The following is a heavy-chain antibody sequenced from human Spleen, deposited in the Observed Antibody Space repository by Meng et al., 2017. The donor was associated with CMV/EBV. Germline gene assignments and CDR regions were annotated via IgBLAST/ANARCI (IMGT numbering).Heavy chain of an antibody. CDR1: GFTFSGSA. Sequence: GESLKISCAASGFTFSGSAMHWVRQASGKGLEWVGRIRSKANSYATAYAASVKGRFTISRDDSKNTAYLQMNSLKTEDTAIYFCAKDKTYYYDSSGYYFHDWGQGTLVTVSS. D-gene: IGHD3-22*01. CDR2: IRSKANSYAT. V-gene: IGHV3-73*01. J-gene: IGHJ4*02. CDR3: AKDKTYYYDSSGYYFHD.